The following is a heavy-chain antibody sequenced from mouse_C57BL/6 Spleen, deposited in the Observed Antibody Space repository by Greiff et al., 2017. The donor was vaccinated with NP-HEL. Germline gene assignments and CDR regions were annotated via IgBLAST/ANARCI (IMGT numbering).Heavy chain of an antibody. CDR1: GYSFTDYN. CDR2: INPNYGTT. Sequence: VQLKESGPELVKPGASVKISCKASGYSFTDYNMNWVKQSNGKSLEWIGVINPNYGTTSYNQKFKGKATLTVDQSSSTAYMQLNSLTSEDSAVYYCARSNCSNYSYYFDYWGQGTTLTVSS. D-gene: IGHD2-5*01. CDR3: ARSNCSNYSYYFDY. J-gene: IGHJ2*01. V-gene: IGHV1-39*01.